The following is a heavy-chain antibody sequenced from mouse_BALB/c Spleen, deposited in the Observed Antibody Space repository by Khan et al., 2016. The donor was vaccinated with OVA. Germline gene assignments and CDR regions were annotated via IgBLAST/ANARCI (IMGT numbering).Heavy chain of an antibody. CDR2: IWSDGST. Sequence: QVQLKESGPGLVAPSQSLSITCATSGFSLTNYGVHWVRQPPGKGLEWLVVIWSDGSTTYNSALKSRLTVIKDNSKSQVFLEMNSLQTDDTAMYFCARQPYYHYNIMDYWGQGTSVTVSS. CDR1: GFSLTNYG. D-gene: IGHD2-10*01. CDR3: ARQPYYHYNIMDY. J-gene: IGHJ4*01. V-gene: IGHV2-6-1*01.